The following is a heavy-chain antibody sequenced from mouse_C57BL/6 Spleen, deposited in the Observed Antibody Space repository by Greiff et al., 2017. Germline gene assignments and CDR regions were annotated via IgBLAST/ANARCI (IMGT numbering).Heavy chain of an antibody. Sequence: QVQLQQPGAELVKPGASVKLSCKASGYTFTSYWMQWVKQRPGHGLEWIGEIDPSDSYTNYNQKFKGKATLTVDTSSSTAYMQLSSLTSEDSAVYYCARGNWDGFACWGQGTLVTVSA. V-gene: IGHV1-50*01. CDR1: GYTFTSYW. CDR2: IDPSDSYT. J-gene: IGHJ3*01. D-gene: IGHD4-1*01. CDR3: ARGNWDGFAC.